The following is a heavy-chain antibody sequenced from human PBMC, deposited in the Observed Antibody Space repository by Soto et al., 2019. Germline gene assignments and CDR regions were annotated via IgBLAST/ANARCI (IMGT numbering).Heavy chain of an antibody. Sequence: QITLKESGPALVKPTQTLTLTCTFSGFSLSTSGVGVGWIRQPPGKALEWLALIYWDDDKRYSPSLKSRLAITHDNTKNQVVHTMTNVDPVDTATYYGLDRADTQRGGYDFDSWGQGTLVTVSS. J-gene: IGHJ4*02. CDR2: IYWDDDK. CDR1: GFSLSTSGVG. CDR3: LDRADTQRGGYDFDS. D-gene: IGHD3-16*01. V-gene: IGHV2-5*02.